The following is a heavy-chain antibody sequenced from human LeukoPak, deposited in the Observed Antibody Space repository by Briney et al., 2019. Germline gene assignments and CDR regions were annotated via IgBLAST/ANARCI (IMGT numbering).Heavy chain of an antibody. CDR2: IYYSGST. CDR1: GGSISSYY. Sequence: SETLSLTCTLSGGSISSYYWSSIRQPPGKGLEWIGYIYYSGSTNYNPSLKSRVTISVETSKNQFYLKLSSVTAADTAVYYCARGLPYYDSSGYHDYWGQGTLVTVSS. CDR3: ARGLPYYDSSGYHDY. V-gene: IGHV4-59*01. D-gene: IGHD3-22*01. J-gene: IGHJ4*02.